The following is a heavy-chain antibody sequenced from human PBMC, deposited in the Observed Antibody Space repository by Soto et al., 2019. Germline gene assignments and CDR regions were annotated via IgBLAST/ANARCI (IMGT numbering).Heavy chain of an antibody. CDR2: IYYSGST. Sequence: SKTLSLTCTVSDDSISSYYWSWILQPPGKGLEWIGYIYYSGSTNYNPSLKSRVTISVDTSKNQFSLKLSSVTAADTAVYYCARKGEGSSSMFYDAFAIWGQGTMVTVSS. D-gene: IGHD6-6*01. J-gene: IGHJ3*02. CDR3: ARKGEGSSSMFYDAFAI. CDR1: DDSISSYY. V-gene: IGHV4-59*01.